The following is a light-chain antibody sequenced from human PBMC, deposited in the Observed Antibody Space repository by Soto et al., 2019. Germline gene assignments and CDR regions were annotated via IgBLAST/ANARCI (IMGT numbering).Light chain of an antibody. CDR2: DAS. V-gene: IGKV3-11*01. CDR1: QGVSTH. J-gene: IGKJ3*01. CDR3: QQRSTRPFT. Sequence: EIVLTQSPATLSLSPGERATLSCRASQGVSTHLAWYQQKPGQTPRLLIYDASNSATGITARVSGSGSGTDFTLTISSLEPEALAVYYCQQRSTRPFTFGPGTKVDIK.